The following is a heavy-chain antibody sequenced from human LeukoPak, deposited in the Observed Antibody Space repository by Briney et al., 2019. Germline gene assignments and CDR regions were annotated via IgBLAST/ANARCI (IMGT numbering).Heavy chain of an antibody. Sequence: GASVKVSCKASGYTFTSYGISWVRQAPGQGLEWIGWISGYNGNTIYAQRLQGRVTMTTDTSTTTVYMELRSLRSDDTAVYYCARVELIAAAATADYWGQGTLVTVSS. V-gene: IGHV1-18*01. CDR1: GYTFTSYG. CDR2: ISGYNGNT. CDR3: ARVELIAAAATADY. D-gene: IGHD6-13*01. J-gene: IGHJ4*02.